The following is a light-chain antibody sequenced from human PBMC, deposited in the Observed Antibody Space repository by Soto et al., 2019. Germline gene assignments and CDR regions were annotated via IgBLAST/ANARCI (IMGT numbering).Light chain of an antibody. CDR1: SSDVGGYNY. V-gene: IGLV2-14*01. J-gene: IGLJ2*01. Sequence: QSALTQPASVSGSPGQSITISCTGTSSDVGGYNYVSWYQQHPGKAPKLMIYDVSNRPSGVSNRFSGSKSGNTASLTISGLQAEDEADYYCSSYTSSSILFGGGTKLPS. CDR3: SSYTSSSIL. CDR2: DVS.